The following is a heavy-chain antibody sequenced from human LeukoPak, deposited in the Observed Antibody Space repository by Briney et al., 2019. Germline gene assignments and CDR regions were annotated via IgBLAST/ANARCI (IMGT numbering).Heavy chain of an antibody. CDR2: SNPNSVGT. CDR1: GYTFTGYY. CDR3: ARAGRYCSGGSCYAYYYYYMDV. D-gene: IGHD2-15*01. V-gene: IGHV1-2*02. Sequence: SVKVSCRTSGYTFTGYYMHWVRQAPGQGLEWRGWSNPNSVGTHSAQKFQGRVTITRNTSISKDYMELSSLGSEDTAVYYCARAGRYCSGGSCYAYYYYYMDVWGKGTTVTVSS. J-gene: IGHJ6*03.